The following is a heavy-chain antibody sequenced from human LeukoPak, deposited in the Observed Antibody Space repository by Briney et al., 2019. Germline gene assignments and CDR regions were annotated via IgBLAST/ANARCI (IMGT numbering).Heavy chain of an antibody. CDR3: TTLELEYSSSPFDY. D-gene: IGHD6-6*01. V-gene: IGHV3-23*01. J-gene: IGHJ4*02. CDR1: GFTFSSYA. Sequence: PGGSLRLSCAASGFTFSSYAMSWVRQAPGKGLEWVSAISGSGGSTYYADSVKGRFTISRDNSKNTLYLQMNSLKTEDTAVYYCTTLELEYSSSPFDYWGQGTLVTVSS. CDR2: ISGSGGST.